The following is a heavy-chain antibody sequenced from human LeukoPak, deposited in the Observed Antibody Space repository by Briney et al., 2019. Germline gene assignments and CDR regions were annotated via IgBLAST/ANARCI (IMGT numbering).Heavy chain of an antibody. CDR3: ARGNDYVWGSYLDY. CDR1: GFTFDDYG. Sequence: GGSLRLSCAASGFTFDDYGMSWVRQAPGKGLEWVSGINWNGGSTGYADSVKGRFTISRDNAKNSLYLQMNSLRAEDTALYYCARGNDYVWGSYLDYWGQGTLVTVSS. CDR2: INWNGGST. D-gene: IGHD3-16*02. V-gene: IGHV3-20*04. J-gene: IGHJ4*02.